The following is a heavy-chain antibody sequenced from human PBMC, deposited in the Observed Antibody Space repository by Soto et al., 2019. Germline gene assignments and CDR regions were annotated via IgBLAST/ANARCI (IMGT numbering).Heavy chain of an antibody. D-gene: IGHD6-13*01. Sequence: GASVKVSCKASGDTFTSYYMHWVRQAPGQGLEWMGIINPSGGSTSYAQKFQGRVTMTRDTSTSTVYMELSSLRSEDTAVYYCARDPDHIAAAGTPFDYWGQGTLVTVSS. V-gene: IGHV1-46*03. J-gene: IGHJ4*02. CDR1: GDTFTSYY. CDR3: ARDPDHIAAAGTPFDY. CDR2: INPSGGST.